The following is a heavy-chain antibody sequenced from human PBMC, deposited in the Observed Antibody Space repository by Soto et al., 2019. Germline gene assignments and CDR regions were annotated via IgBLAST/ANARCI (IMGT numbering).Heavy chain of an antibody. D-gene: IGHD5-18*01. CDR3: AKVGSSGYSYGYFDY. J-gene: IGHJ4*02. CDR1: GFTFSSYG. Sequence: QVQLVESGGGVVQPGRSLRLSCAASGFTFSSYGMHWVRQAPGKGLEWVAVISYDGSNKYYADSVKGRFTISRDNSKXTLYLQMNSLRAEDTAVYYCAKVGSSGYSYGYFDYWGQGTLVTVSS. V-gene: IGHV3-30*18. CDR2: ISYDGSNK.